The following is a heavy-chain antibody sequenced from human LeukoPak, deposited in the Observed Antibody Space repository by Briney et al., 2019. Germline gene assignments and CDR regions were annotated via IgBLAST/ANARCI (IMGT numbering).Heavy chain of an antibody. V-gene: IGHV4-59*08. CDR3: AXLGXXXILXGYPPDAFDI. CDR2: IYYSGST. D-gene: IGHD3-9*01. CDR1: GGSISSYY. Sequence: PSETLSLTCTVSGGSISSYYWSWIRQPPGKGLEWIGYIYYSGSTNYNPSLKSRVTISVDTSKNQFSLKLSSVTAADTAVYYCAXLGXXXILXGYPPDAFDIWGQGTMVTVSS. J-gene: IGHJ3*02.